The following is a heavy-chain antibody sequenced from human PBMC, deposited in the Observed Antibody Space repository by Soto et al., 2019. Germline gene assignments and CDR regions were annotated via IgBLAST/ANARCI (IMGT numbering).Heavy chain of an antibody. Sequence: QVQLVQSGAEVKKPGSSVKVSCKASGGTFSSYAISWVRQAPGQGLEWMGGIIPIFGTANYAQKFQGRVTITADESTSTAYMGLSSLRSEDTAVYYCARPIVVVPAAADYYYGMDVWGQGTTVTVSS. D-gene: IGHD2-2*01. CDR3: ARPIVVVPAAADYYYGMDV. J-gene: IGHJ6*02. CDR2: IIPIFGTA. V-gene: IGHV1-69*01. CDR1: GGTFSSYA.